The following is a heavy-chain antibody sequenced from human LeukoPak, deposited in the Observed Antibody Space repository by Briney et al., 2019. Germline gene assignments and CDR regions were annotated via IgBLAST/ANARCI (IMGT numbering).Heavy chain of an antibody. V-gene: IGHV3-23*01. CDR3: AREQWKLPLD. CDR2: ITITGGST. CDR1: GFTFSSYA. D-gene: IGHD1-26*01. Sequence: PGRCLRLSRAASGFTFSSYAMSWVRQAPGKGLECVSGITITGGSTYHADSAKGRFTISRDNSKNRLYLQMNSLRAEARAVFYCAREQWKLPLDWGQGTLVTVSS. J-gene: IGHJ4*02.